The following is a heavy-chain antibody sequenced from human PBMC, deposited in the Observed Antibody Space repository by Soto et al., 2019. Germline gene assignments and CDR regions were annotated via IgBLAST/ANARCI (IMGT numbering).Heavy chain of an antibody. CDR3: AKEPSDTAMARGNY. CDR1: GFTFGSYA. V-gene: IGHV3-23*01. J-gene: IGHJ4*02. D-gene: IGHD5-18*01. CDR2: ISGSGGST. Sequence: VGSLRLSCAASGFTFGSYAMSWVRQAPGKGLEWVSAISGSGGSTYYADSVKGRFTISRDNSKNTLYLQMNSLRAGDTAVYYCAKEPSDTAMARGNYWGQGTLVTVSS.